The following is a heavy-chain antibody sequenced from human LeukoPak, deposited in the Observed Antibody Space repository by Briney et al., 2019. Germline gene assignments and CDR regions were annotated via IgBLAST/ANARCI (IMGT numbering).Heavy chain of an antibody. Sequence: PGGSLGLPCSASGFPFSRFDMTWVPQAPGKGLEWGALICRSGGTTYYADSVKGRFTISRDNSKNTLYLQMNSLRAEDTAEYYCAKRGGTESFYYFYYMDVWGKGTTVTVSS. CDR1: GFPFSRFD. CDR2: ICRSGGTT. V-gene: IGHV3-23*01. J-gene: IGHJ6*03. D-gene: IGHD2-15*01. CDR3: AKRGGTESFYYFYYMDV.